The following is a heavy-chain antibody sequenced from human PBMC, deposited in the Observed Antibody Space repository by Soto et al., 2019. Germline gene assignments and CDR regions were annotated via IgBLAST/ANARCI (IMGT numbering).Heavy chain of an antibody. V-gene: IGHV2-5*02. CDR2: IYWDDDK. CDR1: GFSLSTSGVG. Sequence: QITLKESGPTLVKPTQTLTLTCTFSGFSLSTSGVGVGWIRQPPGKALEWLALIYWDDDKRYSPSLKSRLTITKDTSKKQVVLTMTNMDPVDTATYYCAHRGYYYDSSGYYYVLPFDYWGQGTLVTVSS. D-gene: IGHD3-22*01. J-gene: IGHJ4*02. CDR3: AHRGYYYDSSGYYYVLPFDY.